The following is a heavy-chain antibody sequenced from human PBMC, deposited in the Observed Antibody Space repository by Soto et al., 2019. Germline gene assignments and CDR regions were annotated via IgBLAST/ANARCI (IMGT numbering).Heavy chain of an antibody. CDR2: IYPGDSDT. CDR3: ARQARYSSSWPD. CDR1: GYSFTTYW. V-gene: IGHV5-51*01. D-gene: IGHD6-13*01. J-gene: IGHJ4*02. Sequence: GESLKISCKASGYSFTTYWIGWVRQMPGKGLEWMGIIYPGDSDTRYRPSFQGQVTTSADKSISTAYLQWSSLKASDTAMYYCARQARYSSSWPDWGQGTLVTVSS.